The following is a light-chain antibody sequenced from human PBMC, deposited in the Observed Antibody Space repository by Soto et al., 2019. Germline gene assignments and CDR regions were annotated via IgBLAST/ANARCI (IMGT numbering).Light chain of an antibody. Sequence: EIVLTQSPGTLSLSPGGRATISCRASQSVRSSYFAWYQQRPGQAPRLLIFVASFRATGIPDRFSGSGSGTDFTLTISRLKPEDFAVYYCQHYSSPLTFGGGTKVEIK. CDR2: VAS. CDR3: QHYSSPLT. J-gene: IGKJ4*01. V-gene: IGKV3-20*01. CDR1: QSVRSSY.